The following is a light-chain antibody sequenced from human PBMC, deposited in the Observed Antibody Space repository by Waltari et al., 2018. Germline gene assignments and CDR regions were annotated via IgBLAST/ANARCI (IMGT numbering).Light chain of an antibody. CDR3: QQYSSFST. CDR1: QSVGTW. J-gene: IGKJ2*01. V-gene: IGKV1-5*03. Sequence: DIQRTQSPSPLSAYVGDRVTISCRASQSVGTWLAWYQQKPGKAPKLLIYMASSLESGVPSRFSGSGSGTEFTLTISSLQPDDFATYSCQQYSSFSTFGQGTKVDI. CDR2: MAS.